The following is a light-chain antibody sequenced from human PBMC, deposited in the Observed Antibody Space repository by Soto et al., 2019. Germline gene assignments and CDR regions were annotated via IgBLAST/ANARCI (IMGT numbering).Light chain of an antibody. J-gene: IGKJ5*01. V-gene: IGKV3-11*01. CDR2: DAS. CDR3: QQRSTWPT. CDR1: ESVDFH. Sequence: VLNQSPATLSLSPGKRAILSCRASESVDFHLAWYQQKPGQAPRLLIYDASVRATGTPARFSGSGSGTDFTLTISSLEPEDFALYYCQQRSTWPTFGQGTRLEI.